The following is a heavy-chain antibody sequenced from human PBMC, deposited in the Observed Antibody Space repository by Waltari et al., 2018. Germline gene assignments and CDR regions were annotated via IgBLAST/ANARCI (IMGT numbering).Heavy chain of an antibody. Sequence: QVQLVESGGGVVQPGRSLRLSCAASGFSFRTHAMHWVRQAPGKGLEWVAVISNDGSNKNYADSVKGRFTISRDNSKNTLYLQMNSLRAEDTAVYYCARDSSCSSTRCYYKHGMDVWGQGTTVTVSS. CDR1: GFSFRTHA. J-gene: IGHJ6*02. V-gene: IGHV3-30-3*01. CDR3: ARDSSCSSTRCYYKHGMDV. D-gene: IGHD2-2*01. CDR2: ISNDGSNK.